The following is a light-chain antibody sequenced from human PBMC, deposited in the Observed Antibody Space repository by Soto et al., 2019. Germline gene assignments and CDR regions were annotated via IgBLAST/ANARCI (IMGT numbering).Light chain of an antibody. Sequence: DIQMTQSPSSLSASVGDRVTITCRASQGIATSLAWYQQKPGKVPMLLIYAASTLHSGVPSRFSGSGSGTDFTLTISSLQPEDVATYYCQKYDSFGPGTKVDIK. CDR1: QGIATS. J-gene: IGKJ3*01. CDR3: QKYDS. V-gene: IGKV1-27*01. CDR2: AAS.